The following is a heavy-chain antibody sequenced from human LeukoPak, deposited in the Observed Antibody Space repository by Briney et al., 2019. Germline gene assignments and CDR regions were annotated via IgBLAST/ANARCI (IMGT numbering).Heavy chain of an antibody. CDR2: VEPNSGDT. D-gene: IGHD2-21*02. V-gene: IGHV1-2*02. CDR3: AKPGGDPLWGTYYYYYGMDV. CDR1: GYTFTDHQ. Sequence: ASVKVSCKTSGYTFTDHQMHWVRQAPGQGLEWMGRVEPNSGDTIYAQKFQGRVAMTSDTSTNTAFMELSSLKSDDTALYYCAKPGGDPLWGTYYYYYGMDVWGQGTTVTVSS. J-gene: IGHJ6*02.